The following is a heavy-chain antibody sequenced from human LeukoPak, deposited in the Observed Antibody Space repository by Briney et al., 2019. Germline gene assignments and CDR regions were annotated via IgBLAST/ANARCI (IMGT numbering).Heavy chain of an antibody. D-gene: IGHD2-2*01. Sequence: SETLSLTCAVSGYSINSGYYWGWIRQPPGKGLEWIGSIYHSGSTYYNPSLKSRVTISVDTSKNQFSLKLSSVTAADTVVYYCARGNSCSSTSCYAGYYYYGMDVWGKGTTVTVSS. CDR2: IYHSGST. J-gene: IGHJ6*04. CDR1: GYSINSGYY. CDR3: ARGNSCSSTSCYAGYYYYGMDV. V-gene: IGHV4-38-2*01.